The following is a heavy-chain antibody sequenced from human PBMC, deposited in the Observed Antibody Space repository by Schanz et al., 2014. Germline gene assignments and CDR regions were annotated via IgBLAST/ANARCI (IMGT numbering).Heavy chain of an antibody. D-gene: IGHD2-15*01. J-gene: IGHJ6*02. Sequence: QEQLVESGGGLVKPGGSLRLSCAAYGFTLSSYAMHWVRQAPGKGLEWVAVISYDGSNKYYADSVKGRFTISRDNSENTLYLQMNSLSADDTAVFYCAKGMGYCSGGTCYDYYYYGLDVWGQGTTVNVSS. CDR1: GFTLSSYA. V-gene: IGHV3-30-3*01. CDR3: AKGMGYCSGGTCYDYYYYGLDV. CDR2: ISYDGSNK.